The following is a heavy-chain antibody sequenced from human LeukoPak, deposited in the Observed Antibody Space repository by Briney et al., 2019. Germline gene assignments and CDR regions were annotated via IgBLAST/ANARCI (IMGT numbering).Heavy chain of an antibody. J-gene: IGHJ5*01. CDR3: ARGPRPDS. CDR1: GFTFSSYA. Sequence: GGSLRLSCAASGFTFSSYAMHWVRQAPGKGLEYVSAISSNGGSTYYANSVKGRFTISRDNSKNTLYLRMGSLRAEDMAVYYCARGPRPDSWGQGTLVTVSS. V-gene: IGHV3-64*01. CDR2: ISSNGGST.